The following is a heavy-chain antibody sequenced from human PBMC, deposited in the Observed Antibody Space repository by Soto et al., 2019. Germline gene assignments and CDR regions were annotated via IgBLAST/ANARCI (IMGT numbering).Heavy chain of an antibody. V-gene: IGHV1-69*13. J-gene: IGHJ4*02. Sequence: SGQVSCPCSGGTFNRQDITWVRQAPGQGLEWMGGIIPMFGTPHYAEKFQDRVTITADESTGTAYLELSSLTSEDTAVYYCATSEGRDGYSFDYWGPGTLVTVSS. CDR2: IIPMFGTP. D-gene: IGHD5-12*01. CDR1: GGTFNRQD. CDR3: ATSEGRDGYSFDY.